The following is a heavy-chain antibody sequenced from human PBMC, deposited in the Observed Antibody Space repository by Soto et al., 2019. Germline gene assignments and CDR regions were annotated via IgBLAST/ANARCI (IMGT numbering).Heavy chain of an antibody. V-gene: IGHV1-8*01. CDR3: ARGFRQQLVLHYYYYYMDV. CDR2: MNPNSGKT. Sequence: ASVKVSCKASGYTFTSYDINWVRQATGQGLEWMGWMNPNSGKTGYAQKFQGRVTMTRNTSISTAYMELSSLRSEDTAVYYCARGFRQQLVLHYYYYYMDVWGKGTTVTVSS. CDR1: GYTFTSYD. J-gene: IGHJ6*03. D-gene: IGHD6-13*01.